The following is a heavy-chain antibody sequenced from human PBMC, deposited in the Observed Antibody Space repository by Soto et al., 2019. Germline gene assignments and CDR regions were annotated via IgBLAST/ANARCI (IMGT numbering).Heavy chain of an antibody. J-gene: IGHJ6*02. D-gene: IGHD2-21*02. Sequence: VCLRRSCAAPGFTGSSNYMSWVRQAPWKGLEWVSVIYGGGSTYYADSVKGRFTISRDNSKNTLYLQMNSLRAEDTAVYYCARQLVVVTAIRYYYYGMDVWGQGTTVTVSS. V-gene: IGHV3-53*01. CDR3: ARQLVVVTAIRYYYYGMDV. CDR1: GFTGSSNY. CDR2: IYGGGST.